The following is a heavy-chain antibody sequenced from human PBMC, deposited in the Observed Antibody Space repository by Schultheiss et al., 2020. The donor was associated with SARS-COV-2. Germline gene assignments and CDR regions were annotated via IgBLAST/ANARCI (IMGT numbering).Heavy chain of an antibody. J-gene: IGHJ5*02. V-gene: IGHV3-74*01. D-gene: IGHD3-3*01. CDR2: INSDGSST. Sequence: GGSLRLSCAASGFTFSSYWMHWVRQAPGKGLVWVSRINSDGSSTSYADSVKGRFTISRDNAKNTLYLQMNSLRAEDTAVYYCARAPRVRFLEWSNWFDPWGQGTLVTVSS. CDR1: GFTFSSYW. CDR3: ARAPRVRFLEWSNWFDP.